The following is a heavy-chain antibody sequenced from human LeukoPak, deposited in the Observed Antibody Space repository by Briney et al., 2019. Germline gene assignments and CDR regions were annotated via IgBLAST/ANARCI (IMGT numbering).Heavy chain of an antibody. V-gene: IGHV3-7*01. CDR3: VTGGHYAGA. Sequence: PGGSLRLSCVASGLTSNDHWMSWVRQAPGKGLEWVANIKSDGSEENYVDSVKGRFTMSRDNAKNSLYLQMSSLRAEDTAVYYCVTGGHYAGAWGQGSLVTVSS. D-gene: IGHD3-3*01. J-gene: IGHJ5*02. CDR1: GLTSNDHW. CDR2: IKSDGSEE.